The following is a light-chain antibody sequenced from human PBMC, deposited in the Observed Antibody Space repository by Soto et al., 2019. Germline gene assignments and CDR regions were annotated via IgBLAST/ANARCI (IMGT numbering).Light chain of an antibody. CDR3: QQYNSDPYT. CDR1: QSMSSR. J-gene: IGKJ2*01. V-gene: IGKV1-5*01. CDR2: EAS. Sequence: DIQMTQSPSTLSASVGDRVIITCRASQSMSSRLAWYQQRPGKAPKLLIYEASTLESGVPSRFSGIGSGTEFTLTISVLQPDDFATYYCQQYNSDPYTFGQGTKVEIK.